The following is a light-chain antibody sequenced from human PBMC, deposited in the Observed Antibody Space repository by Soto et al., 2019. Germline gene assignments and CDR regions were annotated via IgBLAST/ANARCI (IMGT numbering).Light chain of an antibody. CDR3: SSYRCSSTYV. V-gene: IGLV2-14*01. CDR2: EVT. CDR1: SSDVGSYNY. J-gene: IGLJ1*01. Sequence: QSALTQPASVSGSPGQSITISCTGTSSDVGSYNYVSWHQQHPGQAPKLMIYEVTNRASGVPDRFSASKSGNTASLTISGLQAGDEADYYCSSYRCSSTYVFGTGTKVTVL.